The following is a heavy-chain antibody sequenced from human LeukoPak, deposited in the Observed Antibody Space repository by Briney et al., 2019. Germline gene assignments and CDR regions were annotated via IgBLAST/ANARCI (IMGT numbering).Heavy chain of an antibody. CDR1: GYTFTSYY. Sequence: ASVKVSCKASGYTFTSYYMHWVRQAPGQGLEWMGIINPSGGSTSYAQKFQGRVTMTRDPSTSTVYMELSSLRSEDTAVYYCASPGIAAAGTFHAFDIWGQGTMVTVSS. CDR2: INPSGGST. V-gene: IGHV1-46*01. J-gene: IGHJ3*02. CDR3: ASPGIAAAGTFHAFDI. D-gene: IGHD6-13*01.